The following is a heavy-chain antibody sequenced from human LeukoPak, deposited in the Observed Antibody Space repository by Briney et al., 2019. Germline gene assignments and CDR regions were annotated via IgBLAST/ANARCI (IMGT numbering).Heavy chain of an antibody. CDR1: GYSISSNYY. CDR2: SSHSGST. V-gene: IGHV4-38-2*02. D-gene: IGHD7-27*01. Sequence: SETLSLTCTVSGYSISSNYYWGWIRQPPGKGLEWIGTSSHSGSTYYNPSLKSRVTISVDTSKNEFSLQLSSVTAADTAVYYCATRHWGAVSADFDYWGQGTLVTVSS. CDR3: ATRHWGAVSADFDY. J-gene: IGHJ4*02.